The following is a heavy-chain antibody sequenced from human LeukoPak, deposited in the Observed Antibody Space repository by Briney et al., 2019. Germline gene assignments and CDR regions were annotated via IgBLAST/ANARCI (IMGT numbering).Heavy chain of an antibody. J-gene: IGHJ4*02. CDR1: GFTFSDYY. V-gene: IGHV3-11*06. CDR3: ARSSSWQNGDREFDY. CDR2: ISSSSSYT. Sequence: GGSLRLSCAASGFTFSDYYMSWIRQAPGKGLEWVSYISSSSSYTNYADSVKGRFTISRDNAKNSLYLQMNSLRAEDTAVHYCARSSSWQNGDREFDYWGQGTLVTVSS. D-gene: IGHD6-13*01.